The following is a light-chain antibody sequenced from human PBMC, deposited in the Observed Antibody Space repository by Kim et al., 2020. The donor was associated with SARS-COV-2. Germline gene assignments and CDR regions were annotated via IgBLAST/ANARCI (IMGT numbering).Light chain of an antibody. CDR1: QSVRSNY. CDR3: QQYGGLPWT. Sequence: EIVLTQSPGTLSLSPGERATLSCGASQSVRSNYLAWYQQKPGQAPRLLIHGASSRAIGIPDRFSGSGSGTDFTLTIIRLEPEDFAVYYCQQYGGLPWTFAQGTKVDIK. J-gene: IGKJ1*01. V-gene: IGKV3-20*01. CDR2: GAS.